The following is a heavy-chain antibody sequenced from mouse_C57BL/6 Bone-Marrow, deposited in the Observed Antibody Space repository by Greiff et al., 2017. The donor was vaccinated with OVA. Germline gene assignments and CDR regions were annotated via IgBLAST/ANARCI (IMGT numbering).Heavy chain of an antibody. D-gene: IGHD1-1*01. J-gene: IGHJ2*01. CDR2: ISSGGSYT. CDR1: GFTFSSYG. V-gene: IGHV5-6*01. CDR3: ARPFYYYGSSYDY. Sequence: DVQLQESGGDLVKPGGSLKLSCAASGFTFSSYGMSWVRQTPDKRLEWVATISSGGSYTYYPDSVKGRFTISRDNAKNTLYLQMSSLKSEDTAMYYCARPFYYYGSSYDYWGQGTTLTVSS.